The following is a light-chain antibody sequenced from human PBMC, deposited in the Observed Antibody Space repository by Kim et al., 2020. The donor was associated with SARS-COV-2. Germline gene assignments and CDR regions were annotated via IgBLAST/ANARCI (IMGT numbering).Light chain of an antibody. CDR1: QSLLHSNGYNY. V-gene: IGKV2-28*01. CDR3: MQGLQPPPT. Sequence: DIVMTQFPLSLPVIPGEPAFISCRSSQSLLHSNGYNYVDWYVQKPGQSPQVLIYLGSNRASGVPYRFSGSGSGTDFTLKISRVEAEDAAIYFCMQGLQPPPTFGQGTKVEI. CDR2: LGS. J-gene: IGKJ1*01.